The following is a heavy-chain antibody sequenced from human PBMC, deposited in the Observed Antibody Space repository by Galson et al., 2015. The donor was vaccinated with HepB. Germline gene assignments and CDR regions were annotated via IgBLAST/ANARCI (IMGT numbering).Heavy chain of an antibody. Sequence: SLRLSCAASGFTFSSYATHWVRQAPGEGLEWVAVISYGGTNKYYADSVKGRFTISRDNSKNTLYLQMNSLRAEDSALYYCAKSPSRSWSEFDIWGQGTMVIV. CDR1: GFTFSSYA. V-gene: IGHV3-30*04. J-gene: IGHJ3*02. CDR2: ISYGGTNK. CDR3: AKSPSRSWSEFDI. D-gene: IGHD6-13*01.